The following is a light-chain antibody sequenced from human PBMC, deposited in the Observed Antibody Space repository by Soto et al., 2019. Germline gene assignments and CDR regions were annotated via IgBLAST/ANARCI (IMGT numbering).Light chain of an antibody. Sequence: SYELTQPPSVSVSPGQTASITCSGDKLGDKYACWYQQKPGQSPVLVIYQDSKRPSGIPERFSGSNSGNTATLTISGTQAMDEADYYCQAWDSGYVFGTGTKLTV. V-gene: IGLV3-1*01. CDR2: QDS. CDR3: QAWDSGYV. J-gene: IGLJ1*01. CDR1: KLGDKY.